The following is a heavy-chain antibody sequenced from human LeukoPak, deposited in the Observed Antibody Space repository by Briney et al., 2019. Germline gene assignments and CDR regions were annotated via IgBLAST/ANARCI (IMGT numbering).Heavy chain of an antibody. CDR2: IYSGGSP. V-gene: IGHV3-53*01. CDR1: GFIVSANY. J-gene: IGHJ4*02. D-gene: IGHD4-11*01. CDR3: ARGRQCDF. Sequence: GGSLRLSCAASGFIVSANYMNWVRQAPGKGLEWVSVIYSGGSPFYADSVKGRFTISRDNSKNTVYLQMNSLRVEDTAVYYCARGRQCDFWGQGTLVTVSS.